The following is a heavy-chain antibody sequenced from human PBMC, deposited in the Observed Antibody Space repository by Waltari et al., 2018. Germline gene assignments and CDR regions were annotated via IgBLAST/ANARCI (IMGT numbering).Heavy chain of an antibody. V-gene: IGHV3-30*19. CDR3: AKDAFGNTYLDH. Sequence: QVQLVESGGGVVQPGMSLRLSGPGSGFSPGTYGMHWVRQAPGKGLEWGALIFFGGGDSFYADSVRGRFTISRDNSKNTLYLDINSLRLDDTAIYYCAKDAFGNTYLDHWGQGTLVTVSS. D-gene: IGHD3-10*01. CDR2: IFFGGGDS. J-gene: IGHJ4*02. CDR1: GFSPGTYG.